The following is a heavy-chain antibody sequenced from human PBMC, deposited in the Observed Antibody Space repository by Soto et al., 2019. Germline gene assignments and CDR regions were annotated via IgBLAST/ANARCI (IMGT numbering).Heavy chain of an antibody. D-gene: IGHD3-22*01. V-gene: IGHV4-59*01. CDR2: FYKSGTT. CDR3: ARTYDNSGPNSGGYAFDI. J-gene: IGHJ3*02. CDR1: GDSINSYY. Sequence: QVQLQESGPGLVKPSETLSFTCTVSGDSINSYYWSWIRQPPGKGLEWIAYFYKSGTTNYNPPLKSRVTISVDTSKNQCSLMLSSVTAADTAVYYCARTYDNSGPNSGGYAFDIWGQGTMLTVSS.